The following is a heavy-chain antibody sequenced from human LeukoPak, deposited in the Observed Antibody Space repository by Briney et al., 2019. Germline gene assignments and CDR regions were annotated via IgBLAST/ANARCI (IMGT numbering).Heavy chain of an antibody. CDR1: GGSFSGYY. CDR2: INHSGSS. CDR3: ASSVSYSTIDY. V-gene: IGHV4-34*01. J-gene: IGHJ4*02. Sequence: AESLSLTCAVYGGSFSGYYWGWIRQPPGKGLEWIGVINHSGSSNYNPSLKSRLTISVDTSKNQFSLTLSPATAADTAVYYCASSVSYSTIDYWGQGTLVTVSP. D-gene: IGHD1-26*01.